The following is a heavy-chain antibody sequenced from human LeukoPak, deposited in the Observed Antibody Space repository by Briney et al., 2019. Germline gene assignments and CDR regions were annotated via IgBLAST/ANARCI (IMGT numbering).Heavy chain of an antibody. Sequence: GGTLRLSCAASGFTFSSYEMNWVRQAPGKGLEWVSYISSSGSTIYYADSVKGRSTISRDNAKNSLYLQMNSLRAEDTAVYYCARGGIAVADLFDYWGQGTLVTVSS. CDR3: ARGGIAVADLFDY. J-gene: IGHJ4*02. D-gene: IGHD6-19*01. V-gene: IGHV3-48*03. CDR1: GFTFSSYE. CDR2: ISSSGSTI.